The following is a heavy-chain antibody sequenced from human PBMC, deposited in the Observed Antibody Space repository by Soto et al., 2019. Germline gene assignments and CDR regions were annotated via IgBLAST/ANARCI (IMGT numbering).Heavy chain of an antibody. J-gene: IGHJ4*02. CDR2: ISYDGSNK. Sequence: GGSLRLSCAASGFTFSSYAMHWVRQAPGKGLEWVAVISYDGSNKYYADSVKGRFTISRDNSKNTLYLQMNGLRAEDTAVYYCGRGGGGTYYYDSSGYYPNDYWGQGTLVTVSS. V-gene: IGHV3-30-3*01. CDR1: GFTFSSYA. CDR3: GRGGGGTYYYDSSGYYPNDY. D-gene: IGHD3-22*01.